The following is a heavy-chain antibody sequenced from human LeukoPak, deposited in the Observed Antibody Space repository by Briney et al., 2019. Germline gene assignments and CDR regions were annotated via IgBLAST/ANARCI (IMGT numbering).Heavy chain of an antibody. CDR2: INPDSGGT. CDR1: GYTFTGYY. V-gene: IGHV1-2*02. Sequence: ASVKVSCKASGYTFTGYYMHWVRQAPGQGLEWMGWINPDSGGTNYAQKFQGRVTMTRDTSISTAYLELSWLRSDDTAVYYCAKYIALAGHGVYFDYWGQGTLVTVSS. D-gene: IGHD6-19*01. CDR3: AKYIALAGHGVYFDY. J-gene: IGHJ4*02.